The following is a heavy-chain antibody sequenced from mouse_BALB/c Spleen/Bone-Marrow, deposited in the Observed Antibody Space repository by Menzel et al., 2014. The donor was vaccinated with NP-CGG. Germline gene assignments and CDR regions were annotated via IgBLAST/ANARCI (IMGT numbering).Heavy chain of an antibody. CDR1: GFTFSTYG. Sequence: EVQGVESGGGLVQPGGSLKLSCAASGFTFSTYGMSWVRQTPDKRLELVASINNNGGSTYYPDSVKGRFTISRDNAKNTLYLQMSSLKSEDTAMYYCARDHVVGYWSQRTLVTVSA. CDR3: ARDHVVGY. CDR2: INNNGGST. V-gene: IGHV5-6-3*01. J-gene: IGHJ3*01.